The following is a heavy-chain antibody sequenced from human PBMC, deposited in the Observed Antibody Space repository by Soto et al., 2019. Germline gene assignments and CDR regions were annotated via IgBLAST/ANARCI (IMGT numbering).Heavy chain of an antibody. V-gene: IGHV2-5*01. CDR3: AHRLMDYYDSSCYYHGAEYFQH. D-gene: IGHD3-22*01. Sequence: QITLKESGPTLVTPTQTLTLTCTFSGFSLSTSGVGVGWIRQPPGKALEWLARTYCNDDKRYSPSLKSRLTITKDTSTNQVVSTMTNMDPVDTATSYCAHRLMDYYDSSCYYHGAEYFQHWGQGTLVTVS. J-gene: IGHJ1*01. CDR2: TYCNDDK. CDR1: GFSLSTSGVG.